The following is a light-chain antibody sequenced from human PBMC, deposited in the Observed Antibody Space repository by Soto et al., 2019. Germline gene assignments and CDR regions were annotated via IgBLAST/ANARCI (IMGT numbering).Light chain of an antibody. CDR2: DAS. Sequence: GDRVTITCRASQSISSWLAWYQQKPGKAPKLLIYDASSLESGVPSRFSGSGSGTEFTLTISSLQPDDFTTYSCQQYNSYRTFGQGTKVDTK. CDR3: QQYNSYRT. CDR1: QSISSW. J-gene: IGKJ1*01. V-gene: IGKV1-5*01.